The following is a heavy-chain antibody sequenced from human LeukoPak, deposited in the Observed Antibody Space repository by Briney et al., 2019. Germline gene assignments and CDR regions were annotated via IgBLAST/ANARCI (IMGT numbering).Heavy chain of an antibody. Sequence: SETPSLTCTVSGGSISSGDYYWSWIRQPPGKGLEWIGYIYYSGSTYYNPSLKSRVTISVDTSKNQFSLKLSSVTAADTAVYYCARSSDYSTFDYWGQGTLVTVSS. D-gene: IGHD4-11*01. CDR2: IYYSGST. V-gene: IGHV4-30-4*01. CDR1: GGSISSGDYY. CDR3: ARSSDYSTFDY. J-gene: IGHJ4*02.